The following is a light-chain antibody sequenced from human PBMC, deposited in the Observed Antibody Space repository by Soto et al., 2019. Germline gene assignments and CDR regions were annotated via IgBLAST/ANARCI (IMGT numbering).Light chain of an antibody. V-gene: IGKV3-20*01. CDR1: QSVSSSY. CDR3: QQDGSSPWT. J-gene: IGKJ1*01. Sequence: EIVLTQSPGTLSLSPGERATLSCRASQSVSSSYLAWYQQKPGQAPRLLIYGASSRATGIPDRFSGSGSGTDFTLTISRLEPEDFAVYYCQQDGSSPWTFGQGNKVDIK. CDR2: GAS.